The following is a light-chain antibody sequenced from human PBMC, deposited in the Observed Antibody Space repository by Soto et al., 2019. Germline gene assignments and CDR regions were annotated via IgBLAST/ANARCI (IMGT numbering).Light chain of an antibody. J-gene: IGKJ1*01. CDR3: QNYDSAPWT. V-gene: IGKV1-27*01. Sequence: DIQMTQSPSSLSASVGDRVTITCRASRDITDYLAWYQQKPGQVPKLPISAASTLQSGVPSRFTASGSGTDFTLTVTGLQPEDFATYYCQNYDSAPWTLGQGTKVEF. CDR1: RDITDY. CDR2: AAS.